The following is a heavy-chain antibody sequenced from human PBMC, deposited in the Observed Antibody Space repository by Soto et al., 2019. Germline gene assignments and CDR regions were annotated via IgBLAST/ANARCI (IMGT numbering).Heavy chain of an antibody. V-gene: IGHV3-23*01. CDR3: AKNQTSRAPTAAFHY. J-gene: IGHJ4*02. D-gene: IGHD2-2*01. CDR1: VFTFSNYA. Sequence: VGSVRLSCASSVFTFSNYAMNCVRHSPGKGLEWVSGISGGSGDSTFYADSVKGRFTISRDNSKNTLHLQMNSLRTEDTAVYYCAKNQTSRAPTAAFHYWGQATWVTVSS. CDR2: ISGGSGDST.